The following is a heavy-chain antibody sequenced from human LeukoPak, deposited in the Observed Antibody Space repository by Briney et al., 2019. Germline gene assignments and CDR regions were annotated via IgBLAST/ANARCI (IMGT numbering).Heavy chain of an antibody. D-gene: IGHD6-13*01. V-gene: IGHV4-59*01. Sequence: SETLSLTCTVSGGSISSYYWSWIRQPPGKGLEWIGYIYYSGSTNYNPSLKSRVTISVDTSKNQFSLKLSSVTAADTAVYYCARDRTIAAAPPDYWGQGTLVTVSS. CDR1: GGSISSYY. CDR2: IYYSGST. J-gene: IGHJ4*02. CDR3: ARDRTIAAAPPDY.